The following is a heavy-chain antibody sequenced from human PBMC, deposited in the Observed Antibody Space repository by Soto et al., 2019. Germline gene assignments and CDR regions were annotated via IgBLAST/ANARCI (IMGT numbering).Heavy chain of an antibody. D-gene: IGHD6-19*01. CDR3: ARHLRAVAGMDPGSGGMDV. CDR1: GYSFTSYW. J-gene: IGHJ6*02. Sequence: GESLKISCKGSGYSFTSYWIGWVRQMPGKGLEWMGIIYPGDSDTRYSPSFQGQVTISADKSISTAYLQWSSLKASDTAMYYCARHLRAVAGMDPGSGGMDVWGQGTTVTVSS. CDR2: IYPGDSDT. V-gene: IGHV5-51*01.